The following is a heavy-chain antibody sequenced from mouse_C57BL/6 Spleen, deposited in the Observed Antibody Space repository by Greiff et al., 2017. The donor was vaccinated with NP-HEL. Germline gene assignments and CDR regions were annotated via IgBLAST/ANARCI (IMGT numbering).Heavy chain of an antibody. V-gene: IGHV1-69*01. CDR1: GYTFPSYW. CDR2: IDPSDSYT. J-gene: IGHJ2*01. CDR3: ARTPGYYFDY. D-gene: IGHD4-1*01. Sequence: QVQLQQPGAELVMPGASVKLSCKASGYTFPSYWMHWVKQRPGQGLEWIGEIDPSDSYTNYNQKFKGKSTLTVDKSSSTAYMQLSSLTSEDSAVYYCARTPGYYFDYWGQGTTLTVSS.